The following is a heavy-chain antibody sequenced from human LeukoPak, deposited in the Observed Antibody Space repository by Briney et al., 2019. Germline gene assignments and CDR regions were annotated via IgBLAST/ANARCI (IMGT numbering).Heavy chain of an antibody. J-gene: IGHJ4*02. D-gene: IGHD5-12*01. CDR2: ISYDGSNK. Sequence: GGSLRLSCAASGFTFSTYAMHWVRQGPGKGLEWVAVISYDGSNKYYADSVKGRFTISRDNSKNTLYLQMSSLRAEDTAVYYCARGRGYTGYDFDYWGQGTLVTVSS. V-gene: IGHV3-30-3*01. CDR1: GFTFSTYA. CDR3: ARGRGYTGYDFDY.